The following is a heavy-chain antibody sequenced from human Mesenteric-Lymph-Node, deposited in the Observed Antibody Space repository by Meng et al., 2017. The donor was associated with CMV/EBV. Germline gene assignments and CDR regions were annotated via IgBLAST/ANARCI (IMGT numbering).Heavy chain of an antibody. CDR3: ARDRIAARKAYYYYGMDV. J-gene: IGHJ6*02. CDR2: IYYSGST. CDR1: GGSISSYY. D-gene: IGHD6-6*01. V-gene: IGHV4-59*01. Sequence: GSLRLSCTVSGGSISSYYWSWIRQPPGKGLEWIGYIYYSGSTNYNPSLKSRVTISVDTSKNQFSLKLSSVTAADTAVYYCARDRIAARKAYYYYGMDVWGQGTTVTVSS.